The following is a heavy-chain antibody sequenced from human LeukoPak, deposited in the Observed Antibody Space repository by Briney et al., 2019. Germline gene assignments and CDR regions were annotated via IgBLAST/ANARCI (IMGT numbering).Heavy chain of an antibody. Sequence: PSDTLSLTCTVSGGSITSYYWSWIRQPPAKGLEWIGYISYSGSTNYNPSLKSRVTISVDTSKNQFSLKLSSVTAADTAVYYCARHGGYSNGYARYFDYWGQGTLVTVSS. CDR1: GGSITSYY. V-gene: IGHV4-59*08. CDR2: ISYSGST. D-gene: IGHD5-18*01. CDR3: ARHGGYSNGYARYFDY. J-gene: IGHJ4*02.